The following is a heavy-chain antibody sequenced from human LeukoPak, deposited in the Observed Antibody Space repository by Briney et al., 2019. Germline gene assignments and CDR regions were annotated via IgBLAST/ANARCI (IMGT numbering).Heavy chain of an antibody. CDR3: ATSRWVRGVIV. CDR2: INHSGST. J-gene: IGHJ4*02. CDR1: CGSFSGYY. D-gene: IGHD3-10*01. Sequence: SETLSLTCAVYCGSFSGYYWSWIRQPPGKGLEWIGEINHSGSTNYNPSLKSRVTISVDTSKNQFSLKLSSVTAADTAVYYCATSRWVRGVIVWGQGTLVTVSS. V-gene: IGHV4-34*01.